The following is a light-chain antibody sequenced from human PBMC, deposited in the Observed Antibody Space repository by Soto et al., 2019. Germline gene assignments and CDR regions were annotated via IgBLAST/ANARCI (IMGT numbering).Light chain of an antibody. J-gene: IGLJ3*02. CDR1: SSDVGGYNY. CDR3: SSYTSRSTWV. V-gene: IGLV2-14*01. Sequence: QSVLTQPASVSGSPGQSITISCTGTSSDVGGYNYVSWYQQHPGKAPKLMIYDVSNRPSGVSNRFSGSKSGNTASLTISGLQAEDGADYYCSSYTSRSTWVFGGGTKLTV. CDR2: DVS.